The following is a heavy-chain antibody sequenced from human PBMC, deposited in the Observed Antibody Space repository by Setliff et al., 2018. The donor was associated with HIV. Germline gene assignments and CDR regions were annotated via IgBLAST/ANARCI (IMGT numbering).Heavy chain of an antibody. Sequence: SETLSLTCAVSGDSINSGGYSWSWIRQPPGKGLEWIGYIDQSGDTYYTPSLKSRVTISVDTSKNQFSLKLTSVTAADTAVYYCASRDTSRYFDDYWGQGTLVTVSS. CDR3: ASRDTSRYFDDY. J-gene: IGHJ4*02. CDR1: GDSINSGGYS. D-gene: IGHD3-22*01. V-gene: IGHV4-30-2*05. CDR2: IDQSGDT.